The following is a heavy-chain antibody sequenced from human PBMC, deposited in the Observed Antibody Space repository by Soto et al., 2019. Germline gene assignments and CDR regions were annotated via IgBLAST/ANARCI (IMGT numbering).Heavy chain of an antibody. V-gene: IGHV3-23*01. Sequence: GGSLILSCAGSGFTFSSYALSWVRQAPGKGLEWVSAISGSGGSTYYAGSVKGRFTISRDNSKNTLYLQMNSLRAEDTAVYYCAKDLFHGDPFDYWGQGTLVTVSS. CDR2: ISGSGGST. CDR3: AKDLFHGDPFDY. CDR1: GFTFSSYA. J-gene: IGHJ4*02. D-gene: IGHD4-17*01.